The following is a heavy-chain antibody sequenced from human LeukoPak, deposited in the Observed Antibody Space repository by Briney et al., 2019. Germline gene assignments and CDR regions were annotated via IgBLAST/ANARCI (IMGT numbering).Heavy chain of an antibody. D-gene: IGHD3-16*01. CDR3: ARGGSYGSFDY. CDR1: GFTLSTYW. CDR2: IKQDGSGK. J-gene: IGHJ4*02. V-gene: IGHV3-7*01. Sequence: PGGSLRLSCAASGFTLSTYWMSWVRQAPGKGLEWVANIKQDGSGKNYVDSVKGRFTISIDNAQNSLYLQMNSLRAEDTAVYYCARGGSYGSFDYWGQGTLVTVSS.